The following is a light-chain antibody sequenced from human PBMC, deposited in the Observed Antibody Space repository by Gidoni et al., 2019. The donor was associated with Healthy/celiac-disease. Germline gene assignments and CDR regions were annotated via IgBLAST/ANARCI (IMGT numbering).Light chain of an antibody. CDR2: WAS. J-gene: IGKJ2*01. V-gene: IGKV4-1*01. Sequence: DIVMTQSPDSLAVSLGARATINCKSSQSVLYSSNNKNYLAWYQQKPGQPPKLRIYWASTRESGVPDRFSGSGSGTDFTLTISSLQAEDVAVYYCQQYDSTPPYTFGQXTKLEIK. CDR1: QSVLYSSNNKNY. CDR3: QQYDSTPPYT.